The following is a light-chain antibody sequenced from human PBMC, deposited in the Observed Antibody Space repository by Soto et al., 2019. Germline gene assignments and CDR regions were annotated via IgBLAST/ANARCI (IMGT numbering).Light chain of an antibody. Sequence: QSVLTQPPSVSGAPGPRVTIACTGARTNIGAGYDVHWYRHVPGTAPQLLISGNGNRPSGVPDRCSASKCGTSASLTSAGIQADDEDDYRCNSQAGNGNNVCGTGTKLTVL. CDR1: RTNIGAGYD. V-gene: IGLV1-40*01. J-gene: IGLJ1*01. CDR3: NSQAGNGNNV. CDR2: GNG.